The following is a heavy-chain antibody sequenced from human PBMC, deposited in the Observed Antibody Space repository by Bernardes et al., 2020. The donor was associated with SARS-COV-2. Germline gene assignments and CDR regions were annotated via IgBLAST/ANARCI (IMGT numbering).Heavy chain of an antibody. CDR3: TRSSGIAVAEVDY. CDR2: IYHSGST. J-gene: IGHJ4*02. V-gene: IGHV4-38-2*02. D-gene: IGHD6-19*01. CDR1: GYSISSSDY. Sequence: LSLTCTVSGYSISSSDYWGWIRQTPGKGLEWIGTIYHSGSTYYNPSLKSRVTISVDTSKNQFSLNLYSVTAADTAVYYCTRSSGIAVAEVDYWGQGTLVTVSS.